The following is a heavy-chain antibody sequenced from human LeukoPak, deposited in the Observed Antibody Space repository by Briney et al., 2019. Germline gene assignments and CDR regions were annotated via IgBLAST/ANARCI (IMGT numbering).Heavy chain of an antibody. V-gene: IGHV3-11*01. J-gene: IGHJ3*02. CDR2: ISSSGSTI. CDR3: SSSLYNWNDIHYAFDI. Sequence: GGSLRLSCAAPGFTFSDYYMSWIRQAPGKGLGWVSYISSSGSTIYYADSVKGRFTSSRDDAKNSLYLQMNSLRAEDTAVYYCSSSLYNWNDIHYAFDIWGQGTMVTVSS. D-gene: IGHD1-1*01. CDR1: GFTFSDYY.